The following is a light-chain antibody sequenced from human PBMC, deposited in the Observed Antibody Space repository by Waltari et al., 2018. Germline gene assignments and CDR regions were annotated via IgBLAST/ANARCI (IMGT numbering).Light chain of an antibody. V-gene: IGLV1-40*01. J-gene: IGLJ2*01. Sequence: QSVLTQPPSVSGAPGQRVTIPCTGSSSHIGAGLNVPWYQQLPGTAPKLLIYVNSNRPSGVPDRFSGSKSGTSASLAITGLQAEDEADYYCQSYDISLSSVVFGGGTTLTVL. CDR2: VNS. CDR1: SSHIGAGLN. CDR3: QSYDISLSSVV.